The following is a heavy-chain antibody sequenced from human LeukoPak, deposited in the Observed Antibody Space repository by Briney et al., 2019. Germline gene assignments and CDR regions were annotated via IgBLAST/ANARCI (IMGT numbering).Heavy chain of an antibody. CDR1: GGSFSGYY. Sequence: SETLSLTCAVYGGSFSGYYWSWIRQPPGKGLEWIGEINHSGGTNYNPSLKSRVTISVDTSKNQFSLKLSSVTAADTAVYYCARGPVGSLYYYYYYYMDVWGKGTTVTVSS. J-gene: IGHJ6*03. CDR3: ARGPVGSLYYYYYYYMDV. D-gene: IGHD2-15*01. V-gene: IGHV4-34*01. CDR2: INHSGGT.